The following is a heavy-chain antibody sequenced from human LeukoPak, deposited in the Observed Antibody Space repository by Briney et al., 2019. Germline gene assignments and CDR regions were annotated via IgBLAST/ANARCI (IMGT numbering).Heavy chain of an antibody. V-gene: IGHV3-15*01. J-gene: IGHJ4*02. Sequence: GGSLRLSCAASGFTFSNAWMSWVRQAPGKGLEWVGRIKSKTDGRTTDYAAPVRGRYTISRDDSKNTLYLQMNSLKTEDTAVYYCTTGITMVRGVIHLIDYWGQGTLVTVS. CDR1: GFTFSNAW. CDR2: IKSKTDGRTT. CDR3: TTGITMVRGVIHLIDY. D-gene: IGHD3-10*01.